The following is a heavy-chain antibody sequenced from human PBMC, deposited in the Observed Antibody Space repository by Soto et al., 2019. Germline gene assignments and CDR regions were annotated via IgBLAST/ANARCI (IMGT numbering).Heavy chain of an antibody. D-gene: IGHD3-16*01. V-gene: IGHV3-30*02. CDR2: IWIDENNK. CDR3: AKTAGYDYVWGSSGLDP. J-gene: IGHJ5*02. Sequence: GGSLRLSCAAAGFTFSSFRMHWVRQAPGKGLEWVAVIWIDENNKYYAESVKGRFTISRDNSKSTLYLQMNSLRAEDTAVYYCAKTAGYDYVWGSSGLDPWGQGALVTVSS. CDR1: GFTFSSFR.